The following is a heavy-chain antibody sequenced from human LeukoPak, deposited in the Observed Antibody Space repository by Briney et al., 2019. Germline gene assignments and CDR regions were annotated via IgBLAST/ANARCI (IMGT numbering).Heavy chain of an antibody. CDR3: ASAPLNGDYFDY. J-gene: IGHJ4*02. D-gene: IGHD4-17*01. CDR2: ISSSSSTI. V-gene: IGHV3-48*02. Sequence: GGSLRLSCAASGFTFSSYAMSWVRQAPGRGLEWLSYISSSSSTIYYADSVKGGLTISRDNAKNSLYPQMNSLRDEDTAVYYCASAPLNGDYFDYWGQGTLVTVSS. CDR1: GFTFSSYA.